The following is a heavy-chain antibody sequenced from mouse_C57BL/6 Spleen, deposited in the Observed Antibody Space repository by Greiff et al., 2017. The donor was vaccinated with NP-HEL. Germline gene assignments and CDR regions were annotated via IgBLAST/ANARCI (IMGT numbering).Heavy chain of an antibody. CDR2: IYPRSGNT. Sequence: VQLQESGAELARPGASVKLSCKASGYTFTSYGISWVKQRTGQGLEWIGEIYPRSGNTYYNEKFKGKATLTADKSSSTAYMELRSLTSEDSAVYFCARITTVVGYFDVWGTGTTVTVSS. CDR1: GYTFTSYG. D-gene: IGHD1-1*01. J-gene: IGHJ1*03. CDR3: ARITTVVGYFDV. V-gene: IGHV1-81*01.